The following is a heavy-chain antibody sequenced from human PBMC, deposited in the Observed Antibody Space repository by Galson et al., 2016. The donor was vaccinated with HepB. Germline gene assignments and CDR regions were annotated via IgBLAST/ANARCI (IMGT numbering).Heavy chain of an antibody. CDR1: GFTFGDYD. Sequence: SLRLSCAASGFTFGDYDIHWVRQTPGKGLEWVGFIRGKPFGGTIDYAASVKGRFTISRDDSKSIAYLQMNSLKTEDTGVYYCTRGSASYRDYFDYWGQGTLVTVSS. CDR3: TRGSASYRDYFDY. CDR2: IRGKPFGGTI. D-gene: IGHD1-26*01. J-gene: IGHJ4*02. V-gene: IGHV3-49*04.